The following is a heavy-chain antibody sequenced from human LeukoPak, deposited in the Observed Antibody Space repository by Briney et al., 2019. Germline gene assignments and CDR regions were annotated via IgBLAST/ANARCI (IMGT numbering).Heavy chain of an antibody. V-gene: IGHV1-69*04. D-gene: IGHD3-22*01. CDR3: AKGPGYYYDSSGYDY. CDR1: GGTFSSYA. CDR2: IIPILGIA. Sequence: SVKVSCKASGGTFSSYAISWVRQAPGQGLEWMGRIIPILGIANYAQKFQGRVTITADKSTSTAYMELSSLRSEDTAVYYCAKGPGYYYDSSGYDYWGQGTLVTVSS. J-gene: IGHJ4*02.